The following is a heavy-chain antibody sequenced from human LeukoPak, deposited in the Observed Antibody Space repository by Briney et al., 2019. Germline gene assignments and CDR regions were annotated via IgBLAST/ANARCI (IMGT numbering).Heavy chain of an antibody. CDR3: AKDLVVGALDY. V-gene: IGHV3-23*01. D-gene: IGHD1-26*01. Sequence: GRSLRLSCAASGFTFSSYGMHWVRQAPGKGLEWVSSISGSGGSTYYADSVKGRFTISRDNSRNMLFLQMNSLRADDTAVYYCAKDLVVGALDYWGQGTLVTVSS. CDR1: GFTFSSYG. CDR2: ISGSGGST. J-gene: IGHJ4*02.